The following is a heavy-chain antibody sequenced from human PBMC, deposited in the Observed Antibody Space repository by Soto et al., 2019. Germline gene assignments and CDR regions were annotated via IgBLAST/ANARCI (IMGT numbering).Heavy chain of an antibody. CDR3: ARDNEYCSGGGCYDY. D-gene: IGHD2-15*01. CDR2: IIPIFGTA. CDR1: GGTFSSYA. Sequence: SVKVSCKASGGTFSSYAISWVRQAPGQGLEWMGGIIPIFGTANYAQKFQGRVTITADESTSTAYMELSSLRSEDTAVYYCARDNEYCSGGGCYDYWGQGTLVTVSS. J-gene: IGHJ4*02. V-gene: IGHV1-69*13.